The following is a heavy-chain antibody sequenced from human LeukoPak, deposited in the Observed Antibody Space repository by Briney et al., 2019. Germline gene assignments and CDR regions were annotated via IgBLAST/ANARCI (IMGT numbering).Heavy chain of an antibody. CDR2: ISSSSSYI. V-gene: IGHV3-21*01. J-gene: IGHJ3*02. CDR3: ARVTSLGYAFDI. D-gene: IGHD3-3*02. Sequence: GGSLRLSCAASGFTLSSYSMTWVRQAPGKGLEWVSSISSSSSYIYHADSVKGRFTISRDNAKNSLYLQMNSLRAEDTAVYYCARVTSLGYAFDIWGQGTMVTVSS. CDR1: GFTLSSYS.